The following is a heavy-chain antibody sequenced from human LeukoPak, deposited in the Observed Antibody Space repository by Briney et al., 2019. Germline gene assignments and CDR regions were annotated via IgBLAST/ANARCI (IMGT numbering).Heavy chain of an antibody. V-gene: IGHV1-18*01. D-gene: IGHD4-11*01. CDR1: GYTFTSYD. J-gene: IGHJ5*02. CDR3: ARGALQPRRNWFDP. CDR2: ISAYNGNT. Sequence: ASVKVSCKASGYTFTSYDINWVRQAPGQGPEWVGWISAYNGNTNYAQKLQGRVTMTTDTSTSTAYMELRSLRSDDTAVYYCARGALQPRRNWFDPWGQGTLVTVSS.